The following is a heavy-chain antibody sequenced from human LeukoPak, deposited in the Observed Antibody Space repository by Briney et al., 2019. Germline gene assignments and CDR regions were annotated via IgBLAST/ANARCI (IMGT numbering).Heavy chain of an antibody. CDR3: ARVTAWSSSNQHYSYLDV. CDR1: GFTFSSYG. CDR2: ISGSGGST. D-gene: IGHD1-14*01. V-gene: IGHV3-23*01. Sequence: GGSLRLSCAASGFTFSSYGMSWVRQAPGKGLEWVSGISGSGGSTYYADSVKGRFTISRDNSKNTLYLQMNSLRAEDTAVYYCARVTAWSSSNQHYSYLDVWGKGTTVTVSS. J-gene: IGHJ6*03.